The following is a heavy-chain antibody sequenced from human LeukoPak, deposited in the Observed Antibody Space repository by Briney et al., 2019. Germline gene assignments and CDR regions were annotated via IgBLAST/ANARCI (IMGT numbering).Heavy chain of an antibody. CDR1: GFTFSSYW. CDR3: ARDAGPMVRGVIIDAFDI. J-gene: IGHJ3*02. CDR2: IKQDGSEK. D-gene: IGHD3-10*01. V-gene: IGHV3-7*01. Sequence: GGSLRLSCAASGFTFSSYWMSWIRQAPGKGLEWVANIKQDGSEKYYVDSVKGRFTISRDNAKNSLYLQMNSLRAEDTAVYYCARDAGPMVRGVIIDAFDIWGQGTMVTVSS.